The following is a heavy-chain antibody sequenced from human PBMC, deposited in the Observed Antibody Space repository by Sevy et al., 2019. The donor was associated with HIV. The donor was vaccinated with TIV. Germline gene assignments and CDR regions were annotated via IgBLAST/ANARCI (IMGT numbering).Heavy chain of an antibody. CDR3: ARDGGYSIKWYPLY. D-gene: IGHD6-13*01. J-gene: IGHJ4*01. V-gene: IGHV3-30-3*01. CDR1: GFAFSSHA. CDR2: ISYEGTET. Sequence: GGSLRLSCAASGFAFSSHAMHWVRQAPGKGLEWVGVISYEGTETFYAASVEGRFSISRDNSKNMLSLQINSLRPEDTAVYYCARDGGYSIKWYPLYWGQGTLVTVS.